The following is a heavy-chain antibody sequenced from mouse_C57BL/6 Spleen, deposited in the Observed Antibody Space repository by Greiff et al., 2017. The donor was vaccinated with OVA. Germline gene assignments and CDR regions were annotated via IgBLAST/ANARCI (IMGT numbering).Heavy chain of an antibody. V-gene: IGHV5-17*01. Sequence: EVQVVESGGGLVKPGGSLRLSCAASGFTFSDYGMHWVRQAPEKGLEWVAYISSGSSTIYYADTVKGRFTISRDNAKNTLFLEMTGLRSEDTAMYYCARETGTEYFDVWGTGTTVTVSS. J-gene: IGHJ1*03. D-gene: IGHD4-1*01. CDR2: ISSGSSTI. CDR1: GFTFSDYG. CDR3: ARETGTEYFDV.